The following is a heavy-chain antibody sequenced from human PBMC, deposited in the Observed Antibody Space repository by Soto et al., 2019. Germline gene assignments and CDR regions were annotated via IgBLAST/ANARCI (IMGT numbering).Heavy chain of an antibody. Sequence: PEETLSLTCTVSGGSISSYYWSWIRQPPGKGLEWIGYIYYSGSTNYNPSLKSRVTISVDTSKNQFSLKLSSVTAADTAVYYCARNINLSDFWSGSPPYYYYMDVWGKGTTVTVSS. V-gene: IGHV4-59*08. D-gene: IGHD3-3*01. CDR1: GGSISSYY. J-gene: IGHJ6*03. CDR3: ARNINLSDFWSGSPPYYYYMDV. CDR2: IYYSGST.